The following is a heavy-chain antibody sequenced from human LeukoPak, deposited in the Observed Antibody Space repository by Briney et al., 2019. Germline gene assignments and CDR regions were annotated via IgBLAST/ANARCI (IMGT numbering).Heavy chain of an antibody. J-gene: IGHJ4*02. Sequence: ASVKLSCNVSGYSLTELSMHWMRQAPAQGNERMGGFDPEDGETIYAQKVQGRVTMTEDTSTDTAYMELSRLRSEDAAVYYGATGLWELRDHWGQGTLVTVSS. CDR3: ATGLWELRDH. CDR1: GYSLTELS. CDR2: FDPEDGET. V-gene: IGHV1-24*01. D-gene: IGHD1-26*01.